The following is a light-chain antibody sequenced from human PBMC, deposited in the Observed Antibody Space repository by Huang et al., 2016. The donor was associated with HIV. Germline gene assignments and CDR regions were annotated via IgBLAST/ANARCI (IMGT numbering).Light chain of an antibody. Sequence: DIVMTQAPLSLPVTPGEPASFSCRSSQSLLHSNGYNQLDWYLQKPGQSPQLLIYLGSNRVSGVPERFSGSGSGTDFALKISRVEAEDVGVYYCMQTLQAPYSFGQGTKLEIE. CDR3: MQTLQAPYS. J-gene: IGKJ2*03. CDR2: LGS. CDR1: QSLLHSNGYNQ. V-gene: IGKV2-28*01.